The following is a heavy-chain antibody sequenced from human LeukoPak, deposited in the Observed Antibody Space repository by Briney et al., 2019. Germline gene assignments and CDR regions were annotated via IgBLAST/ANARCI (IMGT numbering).Heavy chain of an antibody. Sequence: PGGSLRLSCAASGFTFSSYTMNWVRQAPGKGLEWVSHISGSGSTIYYSGSVKGRFTISRDNVKNSLYLQMNSLRDEDTAVYYCARGGDYWGQGTLVTVSS. CDR2: ISGSGSTI. V-gene: IGHV3-48*02. CDR1: GFTFSSYT. J-gene: IGHJ4*02. CDR3: ARGGDY.